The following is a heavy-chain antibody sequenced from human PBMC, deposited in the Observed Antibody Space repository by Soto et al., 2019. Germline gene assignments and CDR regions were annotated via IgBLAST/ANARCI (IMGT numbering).Heavy chain of an antibody. Sequence: SETLSLTCTVSGGSISSSSYYWGWIRQPPGKGLEWIGSIYYSGSTYYNPSLKSRVTISVDTSKNQFSLKLSSVTAADTAVYYCVSSGDYVWGSYRYKPDLAYWGQGTLVTVS. J-gene: IGHJ4*02. CDR3: VSSGDYVWGSYRYKPDLAY. CDR1: GGSISSSSYY. V-gene: IGHV4-39*01. D-gene: IGHD3-16*02. CDR2: IYYSGST.